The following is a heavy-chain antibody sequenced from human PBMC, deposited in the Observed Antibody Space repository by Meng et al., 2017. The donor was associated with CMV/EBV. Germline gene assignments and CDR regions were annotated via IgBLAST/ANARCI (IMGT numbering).Heavy chain of an antibody. CDR1: GFTFSSYA. J-gene: IGHJ4*02. CDR2: IYSGGSST. V-gene: IGHV3-23*03. Sequence: GESLKISCAASGFTFSSYAMSWVRQAPGKGLEWVSVIYSGGSSTYYADSVKGRFTISRDNSKNTLYLQMNSLRAEDTAVYYCAKGKRFLEWLFDYWGQGTLVTAPQ. D-gene: IGHD3-3*01. CDR3: AKGKRFLEWLFDY.